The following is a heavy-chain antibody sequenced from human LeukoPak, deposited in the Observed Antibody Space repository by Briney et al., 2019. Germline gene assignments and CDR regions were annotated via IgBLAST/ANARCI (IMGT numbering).Heavy chain of an antibody. Sequence: PGRSLRLSCAASGFTFSSYWMSWVRQAPGKGLEWVANIKQDGSEKYYVDSVKGRFTISRDNAKNSLYLQMNSLRAEDTAVYYCARLPARGIAAAGSDYWGQGTLVTVSS. D-gene: IGHD6-13*01. CDR2: IKQDGSEK. CDR3: ARLPARGIAAAGSDY. J-gene: IGHJ4*02. CDR1: GFTFSSYW. V-gene: IGHV3-7*01.